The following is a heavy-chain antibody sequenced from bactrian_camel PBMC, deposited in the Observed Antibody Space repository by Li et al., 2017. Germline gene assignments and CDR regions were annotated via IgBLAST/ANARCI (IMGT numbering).Heavy chain of an antibody. CDR3: ATHTLALGGNCPATAFGY. D-gene: IGHD2*01. J-gene: IGHJ6*01. CDR1: EFRFDDWD. CDR2: INSAGGT. V-gene: IGHV3S55*01. Sequence: VQLVESGGGSVQAGGSLRLTCTASEFRFDDWDMAWHRQAPGNQCELVSTINSAGGTYYLGSVQGRFTISRDNAKNTVYLQMTSLKPEDTAAYYCATHTLALGGNCPATAFGYWGQGTQVTVS.